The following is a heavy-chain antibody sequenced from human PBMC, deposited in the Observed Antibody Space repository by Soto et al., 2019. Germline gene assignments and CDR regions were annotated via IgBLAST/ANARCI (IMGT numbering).Heavy chain of an antibody. D-gene: IGHD3-10*01. CDR3: ARDQKSGSYYNVVPY. CDR1: GFTFSSYW. Sequence: GGSLRLSCAASGFTFSSYWMHWVRQAPGKGLVWVSRINSDGSSTSYADSVKGRFTISRDNAKNTLYLQMNSLRAEDTAVYYCARDQKSGSYYNVVPYWGQGTLVTVSS. J-gene: IGHJ4*02. V-gene: IGHV3-74*01. CDR2: INSDGSST.